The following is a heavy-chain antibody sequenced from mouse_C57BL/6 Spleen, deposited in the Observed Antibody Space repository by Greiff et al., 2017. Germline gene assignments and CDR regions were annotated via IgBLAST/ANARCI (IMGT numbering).Heavy chain of an antibody. V-gene: IGHV2-2*01. Sequence: QVQLQQSGPGLVQPSQSLSITCTVSGFSLTSYGVHWVRQSPGKGLEWLGVIWSGGSTDSNAAFISRLSISKDNSKSQVFFKMNSLQADDTAIYYCARIPYYYGSSSYAMDYWGQGTSVTVSS. CDR2: IWSGGST. CDR3: ARIPYYYGSSSYAMDY. D-gene: IGHD1-1*01. J-gene: IGHJ4*01. CDR1: GFSLTSYG.